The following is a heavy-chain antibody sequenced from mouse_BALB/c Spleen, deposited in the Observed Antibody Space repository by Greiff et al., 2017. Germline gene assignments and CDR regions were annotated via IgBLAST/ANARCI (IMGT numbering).Heavy chain of an antibody. CDR2: ISYSGST. J-gene: IGHJ4*01. V-gene: IGHV3-2*02. Sequence: EVQLQESGPGLVKPSQSLSLTCTVTGYSITSDYAWNWIRQFPGNKLEWMGYISYSGSTSYNPSLKSRISITRDTSKNQFFLQLNSVTTEDTATYYCARRVRQGGYYYAMDYWGQGTSVTVSS. CDR1: GYSITSDYA. D-gene: IGHD2-14*01. CDR3: ARRVRQGGYYYAMDY.